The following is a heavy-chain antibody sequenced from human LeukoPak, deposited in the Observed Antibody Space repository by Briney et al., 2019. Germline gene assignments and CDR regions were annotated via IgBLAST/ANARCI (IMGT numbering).Heavy chain of an antibody. J-gene: IGHJ3*01. CDR2: VWYDGSSQ. D-gene: IGHD1-14*01. CDR1: GFIFNKYG. CDR3: ARWGIIGHDAFDL. V-gene: IGHV3-33*01. Sequence: PGRSLRLSCIASGFIFNKYGMHWVRQAPGKGLEWVAIVWYDGSSQYYADSIKGRFTISRDNSKNTVYLQMNSLRAEDTAVCYCARWGIIGHDAFDLWGQETVVTVSS.